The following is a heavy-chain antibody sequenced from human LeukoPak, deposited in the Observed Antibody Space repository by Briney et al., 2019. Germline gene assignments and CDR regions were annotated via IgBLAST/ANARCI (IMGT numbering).Heavy chain of an antibody. CDR1: GFTFSNAW. D-gene: IGHD3-10*01. J-gene: IGHJ4*02. Sequence: GGSLRFSCAASGFTFSNAWMSWVRQAPGKGLKWVGRIKSKTDGGTTDYAAPVKGRFTISRDDSKNTLFLQMNSLKTEDTAVYYCTLPWGSGSYYDYWGQGTLVTVSS. CDR2: IKSKTDGGTT. CDR3: TLPWGSGSYYDY. V-gene: IGHV3-15*01.